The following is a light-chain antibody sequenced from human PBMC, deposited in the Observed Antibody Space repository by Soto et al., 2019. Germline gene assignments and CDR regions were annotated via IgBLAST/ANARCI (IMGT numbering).Light chain of an antibody. V-gene: IGKV1-12*01. CDR2: AAS. CDR1: QDISNW. Sequence: DIQMTQSPSFVSASVGDTVTITCRASQDISNWLAWYQQKPGKAPTFLIFAASNLHSGVPSRFSGSGSGTDFTPTIRSLQPEDFATYYCQQADTFPLTFGGGTKVEIK. J-gene: IGKJ4*01. CDR3: QQADTFPLT.